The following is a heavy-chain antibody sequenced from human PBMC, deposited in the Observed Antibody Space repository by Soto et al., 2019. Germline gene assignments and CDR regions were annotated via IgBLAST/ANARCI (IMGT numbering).Heavy chain of an antibody. Sequence: QVQLQESGPGLVKPSQTLSLTCTVSGGSITSGGYYWTWIRQHPGKGLEWIGYIYYTGSTYYNPSLKSRSTISADTPKTLFSLKLSSVTAAGTAVYYCARGDCLSTSCASSYFPYWGQGTLVTVSS. J-gene: IGHJ4*02. CDR2: IYYTGST. D-gene: IGHD2-2*01. V-gene: IGHV4-31*03. CDR1: GGSITSGGYY. CDR3: ARGDCLSTSCASSYFPY.